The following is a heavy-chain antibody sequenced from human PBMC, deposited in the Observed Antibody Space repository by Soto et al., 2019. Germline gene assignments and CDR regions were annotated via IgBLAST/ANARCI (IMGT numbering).Heavy chain of an antibody. Sequence: GSLRLSCAVSGLTFSSYAMSGVRQAPGKGLEWVSTISGNGDSTYYADSVKGRFTISRDNSKSTLYLQMNSLRAEDTAVYYCAKWSSSSWYDYWGQGTLVTVSS. V-gene: IGHV3-23*01. CDR2: ISGNGDST. CDR1: GLTFSSYA. J-gene: IGHJ4*02. CDR3: AKWSSSSWYDY. D-gene: IGHD6-13*01.